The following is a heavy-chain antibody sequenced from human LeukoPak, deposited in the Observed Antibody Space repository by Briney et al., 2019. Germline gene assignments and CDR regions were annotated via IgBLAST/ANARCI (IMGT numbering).Heavy chain of an antibody. CDR3: ARDRPYYYGLGTMAYGY. J-gene: IGHJ4*02. D-gene: IGHD3-10*01. Sequence: GGSLRLSCAASGFTFSSYEMNWVRQAPGKGLEWVSYISSSGSTIYYADSVKGRFTISRDNAKNSLYLQMNSLRAEDTAVYYCARDRPYYYGLGTMAYGYWGQGTLVTVSS. CDR1: GFTFSSYE. CDR2: ISSSGSTI. V-gene: IGHV3-48*03.